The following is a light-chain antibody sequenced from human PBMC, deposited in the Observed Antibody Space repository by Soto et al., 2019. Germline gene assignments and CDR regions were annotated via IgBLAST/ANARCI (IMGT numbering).Light chain of an antibody. Sequence: AIQLTQSPSSLSASVGDRVTITCRASQGISSAVAWYQQKPGKAPKLLIYDASSLESGVPSRFSGSGSGTDFTLTISSLQPEDFASYYCQQFNSNPLTFAGGTKVEIK. J-gene: IGKJ4*01. CDR2: DAS. CDR3: QQFNSNPLT. CDR1: QGISSA. V-gene: IGKV1-13*02.